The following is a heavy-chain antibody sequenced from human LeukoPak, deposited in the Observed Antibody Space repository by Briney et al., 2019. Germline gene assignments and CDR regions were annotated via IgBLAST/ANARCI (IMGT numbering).Heavy chain of an antibody. J-gene: IGHJ4*02. V-gene: IGHV1-18*01. CDR1: GYTFTSYG. CDR3: ASDGGFDSSGYYFDY. D-gene: IGHD3-22*01. Sequence: GASVKVSCKASGYTFTSYGISWVRQAPGQGLEWMGWISAYNGNTNYAQKLQGRVTMTTDTSTSTAYMELRSLRSDDTAVYYCASDGGFDSSGYYFDYWGQGTLVTVSS. CDR2: ISAYNGNT.